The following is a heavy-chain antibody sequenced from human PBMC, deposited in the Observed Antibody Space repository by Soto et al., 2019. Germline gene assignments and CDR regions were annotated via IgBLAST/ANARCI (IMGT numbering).Heavy chain of an antibody. J-gene: IGHJ5*02. CDR2: IYYDGNT. CDR3: ARSVFP. CDR1: GDSITSSSHY. V-gene: IGHV4-39*07. Sequence: SETLSLTCTVSGDSITSSSHYWGWIRQPPGKGLESIANIYYDGNTYYNPSLKSRVTISLDTSKNQFSLKLTSVTAADTAVYYCARSVFPWGQGTLVTVSS.